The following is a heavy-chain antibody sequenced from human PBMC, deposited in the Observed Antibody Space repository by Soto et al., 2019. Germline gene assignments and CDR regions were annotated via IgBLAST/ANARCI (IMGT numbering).Heavy chain of an antibody. J-gene: IGHJ4*02. D-gene: IGHD3-10*01. V-gene: IGHV4-59*01. CDR3: ARGGYYGSGSSSY. CDR2: IYYSGST. CDR1: GVSISSYY. Sequence: SETLSLTCTVSGVSISSYYWSWIRQPPGKGLEWIGYIYYSGSTNYNPSLKSRVTISVDTSKNQFSLKLSSVTAADTAVYYCARGGYYGSGSSSYWGQGTLVTVSS.